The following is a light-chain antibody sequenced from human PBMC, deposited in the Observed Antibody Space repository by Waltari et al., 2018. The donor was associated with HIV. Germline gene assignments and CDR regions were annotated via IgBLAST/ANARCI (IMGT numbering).Light chain of an antibody. CDR3: AAWDDSLNGQVV. V-gene: IGLV1-44*01. Sequence: QSVLTQPPSASGTPGQRVTISCSGSSSNLGTNTVSWYQQVPGTSPKLLIYNNNQRPSGVPDRFSGSKSGTSASLAITGLQSEDEADYHCAAWDDSLNGQVVFGGGTKLT. J-gene: IGLJ3*02. CDR1: SSNLGTNT. CDR2: NNN.